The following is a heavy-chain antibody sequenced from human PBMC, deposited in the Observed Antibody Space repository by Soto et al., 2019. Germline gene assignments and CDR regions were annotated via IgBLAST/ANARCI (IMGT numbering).Heavy chain of an antibody. CDR1: GYTFTSSG. J-gene: IGHJ6*02. V-gene: IGHV1-18*01. CDR3: ARDRIAVAGTLYYYYYGMDV. CDR2: ISAYNGNT. D-gene: IGHD6-19*01. Sequence: QVQLVQSGAEVKKPGASVKVSCKASGYTFTSSGIIWVRQAHGQGLEWMGWISAYNGNTNYAKKLKGRVTMTTDTSTSTADMELRSLRSDDKAVYYCARDRIAVAGTLYYYYYGMDVWGQGPTVTVSS.